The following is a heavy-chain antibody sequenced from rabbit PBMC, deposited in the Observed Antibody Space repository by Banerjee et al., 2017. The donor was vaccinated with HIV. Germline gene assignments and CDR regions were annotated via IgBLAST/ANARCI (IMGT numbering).Heavy chain of an antibody. Sequence: QSLEESGGGLVQPEGSLALTCTASGFTISSSYYMCWVRQAPGKGLEWIGCIDGGDGSTYYASWAKGRFTISKTSSTTVTLQMTSLTAADTATYFCARAVWSEGWDNYFNLWGQGTLVTVS. CDR3: ARAVWSEGWDNYFNL. J-gene: IGHJ4*01. V-gene: IGHV1S40*01. D-gene: IGHD4-2*01. CDR2: IDGGDGST. CDR1: GFTISSSYY.